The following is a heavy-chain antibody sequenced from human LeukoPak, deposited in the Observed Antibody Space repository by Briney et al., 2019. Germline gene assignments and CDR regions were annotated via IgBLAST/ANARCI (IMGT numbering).Heavy chain of an antibody. Sequence: PSQTLSLTCTVSGGSISSGSYYWGWIRQPAGKGLEWIGPINTSGSTSYNPSPKSRVTISVDTSKNQFSLKLSSVTAADTAVYYCAGKYYGSGSYYSEDRYWGQGTLVTVSS. D-gene: IGHD3-10*01. CDR2: INTSGST. V-gene: IGHV4-61*02. CDR1: GGSISSGSYY. CDR3: AGKYYGSGSYYSEDRY. J-gene: IGHJ4*02.